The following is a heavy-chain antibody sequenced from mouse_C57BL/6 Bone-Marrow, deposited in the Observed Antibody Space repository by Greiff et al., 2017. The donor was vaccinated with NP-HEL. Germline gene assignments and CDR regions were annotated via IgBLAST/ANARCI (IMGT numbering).Heavy chain of an antibody. V-gene: IGHV7-4*01. D-gene: IGHD2-2*01. CDR1: GFTFTDYY. CDR3: VKAVGGGYDVLFAY. Sequence: DVKLVESGGGLVQPGASLRLSCAASGFTFTDYYMSWVRQPPGKAPEWLALIRNKANGYTTEYTASVKGRFTISRDNSQNILYLQMNSLRAEDSATYYCVKAVGGGYDVLFAYWGQGTLVTVSA. J-gene: IGHJ3*01. CDR2: IRNKANGYTT.